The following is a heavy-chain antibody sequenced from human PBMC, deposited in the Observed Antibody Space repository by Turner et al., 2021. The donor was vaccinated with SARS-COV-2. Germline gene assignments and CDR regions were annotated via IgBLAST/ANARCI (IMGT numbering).Heavy chain of an antibody. V-gene: IGHV3-9*01. CDR1: GFTFDDYA. CDR2: ISWNSGSI. J-gene: IGHJ3*02. Sequence: GEPGGGFVQPGRSLRLSCAASGFTFDDYAMHWVRQAPGKGLEWVSGISWNSGSIGYADSVKGRFTISRDNAKNSLYLQMNSLRAEDTALYSCAKVRRFAFDIWGQGTMVTVSS. CDR3: AKVRRFAFDI.